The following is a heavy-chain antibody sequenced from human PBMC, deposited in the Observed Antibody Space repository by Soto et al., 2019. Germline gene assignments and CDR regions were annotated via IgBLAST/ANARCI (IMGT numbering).Heavy chain of an antibody. V-gene: IGHV3-53*01. CDR3: AREARPGKGGDFDY. D-gene: IGHD1-1*01. CDR1: GFTVSSNY. J-gene: IGHJ4*02. Sequence: EVQLMESGGGLIQPGGSLRLSCAASGFTVSSNYMSWVRQAPGKGLEWVSVIYSGGSTYYADSVKGRFTISRDNSKNTLYLQMNSLRAEDTAVYYCAREARPGKGGDFDYWGQGTLFTVSS. CDR2: IYSGGST.